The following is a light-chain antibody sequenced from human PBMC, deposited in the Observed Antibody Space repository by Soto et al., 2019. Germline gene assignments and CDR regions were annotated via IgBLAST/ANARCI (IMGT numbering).Light chain of an antibody. V-gene: IGLV2-14*03. J-gene: IGLJ1*01. CDR1: SSDIGAYDH. Sequence: QSAPTQPASVSGSPGQSITISCSGTSSDIGAYDHVAWFQQFPGKTPKLMIYSVSNRPSGVSYRFSGSKSGNTASLTISGLQAEDEADYYCISYTVNRSYVFGTGTKLTVL. CDR3: ISYTVNRSYV. CDR2: SVS.